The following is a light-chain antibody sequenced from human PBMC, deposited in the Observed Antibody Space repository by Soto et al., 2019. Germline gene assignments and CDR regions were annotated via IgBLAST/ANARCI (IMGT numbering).Light chain of an antibody. V-gene: IGKV1-12*01. J-gene: IGKJ1*01. CDR3: QQASSFPRT. CDR1: QDISNL. CDR2: ATS. Sequence: DIQMTQSPSTLPASLGDTVTLSCRASQDISNLLAWYQQKPGKAPTLMIYATSNLQRGVPSRFSGSGAGTDFTLTISGLQPEDFATYYCQQASSFPRTFGQGTKVDIK.